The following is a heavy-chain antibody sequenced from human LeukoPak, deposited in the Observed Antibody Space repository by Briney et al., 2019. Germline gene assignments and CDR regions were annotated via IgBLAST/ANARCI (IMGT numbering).Heavy chain of an antibody. V-gene: IGHV1-46*01. CDR3: ATGGPIVVVPAAQFDY. CDR2: INPSGGST. Sequence: ASVKVSCKASGYTFTSYHMHWVRQAPGQGLEWMGIINPSGGSTIYAQKFQGRVTMTEDTSTDTAYMELSSLRSEDTAVYYCATGGPIVVVPAAQFDYWGQGTLVTVSS. CDR1: GYTFTSYH. J-gene: IGHJ4*02. D-gene: IGHD2-2*01.